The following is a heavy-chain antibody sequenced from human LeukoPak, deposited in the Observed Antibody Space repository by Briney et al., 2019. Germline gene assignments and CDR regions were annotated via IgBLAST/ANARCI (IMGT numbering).Heavy chain of an antibody. Sequence: PGGSLRLPCVASGFTFGKYWMSWVRQAPGKGLEWVANTKLDGSEKNYVDSVKGRFTISRDNTKNSLYLQMNSLRAEDTAVFYCARDQYDTWSRRGNFDSWGQGTLVIVSS. J-gene: IGHJ4*02. CDR3: ARDQYDTWSRRGNFDS. CDR2: TKLDGSEK. D-gene: IGHD3-3*01. V-gene: IGHV3-7*03. CDR1: GFTFGKYW.